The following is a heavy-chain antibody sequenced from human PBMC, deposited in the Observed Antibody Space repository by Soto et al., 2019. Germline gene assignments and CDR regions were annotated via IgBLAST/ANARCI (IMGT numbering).Heavy chain of an antibody. Sequence: QITLKESGPTLVKPTQTLTLTCTLSGFTVTTTGVGVGWIRQPPGKALEWLALVSWDDDKRYRPSLKSRLTTXKDSSKNQVVLTVTNVDPVDTATYYCAHCNVAGSYQYYFQFWGQGALVTVSS. CDR2: VSWDDDK. CDR3: AHCNVAGSYQYYFQF. V-gene: IGHV2-5*02. CDR1: GFTVTTTGVG. J-gene: IGHJ4*02. D-gene: IGHD1-26*01.